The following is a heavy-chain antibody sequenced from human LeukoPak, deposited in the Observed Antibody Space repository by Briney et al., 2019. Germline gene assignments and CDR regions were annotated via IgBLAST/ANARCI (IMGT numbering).Heavy chain of an antibody. J-gene: IGHJ3*01. CDR3: ARPFSGSYSDAFDL. Sequence: SETLSLTCTVSGGSISSSSYYWGWIRQPPGKGLEWIGIIYNSGTIYFGGSTDYNPSLLSRVTISVDTSKNQFSLKLRSVTAADTAVYYCARPFSGSYSDAFDLWGQGTMVTVSS. D-gene: IGHD1-26*01. V-gene: IGHV4-39*07. CDR2: IYNSGTIYFGGST. CDR1: GGSISSSSYY.